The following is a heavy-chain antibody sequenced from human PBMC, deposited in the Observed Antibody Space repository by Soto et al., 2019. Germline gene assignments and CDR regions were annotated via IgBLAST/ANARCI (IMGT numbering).Heavy chain of an antibody. Sequence: QVQLQESGPGLVKPSQTLSLTCTVSGGSISSGGYYWSWIRQHPGKGLEWIGYIYYSGSTYYNPSHKSRVTISVDTSKNQFCLKPSSVTAADTAVYYCARGRTSSPTPGDYWGQGTLVTVSS. V-gene: IGHV4-31*03. D-gene: IGHD2-2*01. CDR1: GGSISSGGYY. CDR3: ARGRTSSPTPGDY. J-gene: IGHJ4*02. CDR2: IYYSGST.